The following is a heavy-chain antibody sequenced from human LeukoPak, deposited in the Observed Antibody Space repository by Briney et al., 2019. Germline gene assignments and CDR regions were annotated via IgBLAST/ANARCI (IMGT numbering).Heavy chain of an antibody. D-gene: IGHD6-19*01. CDR2: INGGNDNT. Sequence: ASVKVSCKASGYTFTSYAIHWVRQAPGQRLEWMGWINGGNDNTHYSQEFQGRVTISRDTAASTAYMELSSLRSGDTAVYYCARFAVHRRLAVAGQFGLDYWGQGTLVTVSS. CDR3: ARFAVHRRLAVAGQFGLDY. J-gene: IGHJ4*02. CDR1: GYTFTSYA. V-gene: IGHV1-3*03.